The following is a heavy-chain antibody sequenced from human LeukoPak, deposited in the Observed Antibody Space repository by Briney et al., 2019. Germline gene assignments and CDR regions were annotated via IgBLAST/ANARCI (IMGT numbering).Heavy chain of an antibody. V-gene: IGHV3-30*02. Sequence: PGGSLRLSSAASGFNYSSSGMHWVRQAPGKGLEWVTFIRFDGTNKYYGNSVKGRFTISRDNSKNTLYLQMNSLRAEDTAVDYWAEDAEVGDKMWLQLQWYFDLWGRGTLVTVSS. D-gene: IGHD5-24*01. CDR3: AEDAEVGDKMWLQLQWYFDL. CDR1: GFNYSSSG. J-gene: IGHJ2*01. CDR2: IRFDGTNK.